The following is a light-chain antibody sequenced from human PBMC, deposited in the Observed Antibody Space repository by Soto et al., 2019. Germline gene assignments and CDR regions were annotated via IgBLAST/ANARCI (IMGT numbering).Light chain of an antibody. CDR2: SND. Sequence: QSLLTQPPSASGTPGQRVAISCSGSSSSIASNTVNWYQQLPGTAPRLLIYSNDQRPSGVPDRFSGSKSGTSASLAISGLQSEDEADYYCAARDDSLNGVVFGGGTKLTVL. J-gene: IGLJ3*02. CDR3: AARDDSLNGVV. V-gene: IGLV1-44*01. CDR1: SSSIASNT.